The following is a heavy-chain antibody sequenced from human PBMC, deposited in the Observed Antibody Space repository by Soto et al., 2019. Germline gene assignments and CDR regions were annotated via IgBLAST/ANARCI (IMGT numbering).Heavy chain of an antibody. D-gene: IGHD2-21*02. CDR2: IYYSGST. CDR3: ARDRILATCGGDCYIFDP. J-gene: IGHJ5*02. V-gene: IGHV4-31*03. CDR1: GGSISSGGYY. Sequence: SETLSLTCTVSGGSISSGGYYWSWIRQHPGKGLEWIGYIYYSGSTYYNPSLKSRVTISVDTSKNQFSLKLSSVTAADTAVYYCARDRILATCGGDCYIFDPWGQGTLVTVSS.